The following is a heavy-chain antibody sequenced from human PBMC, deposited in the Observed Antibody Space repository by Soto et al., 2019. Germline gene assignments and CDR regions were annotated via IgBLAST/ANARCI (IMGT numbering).Heavy chain of an antibody. Sequence: GGSLRLSCAASGFTFSSYGMHWVRQAPGKGLEWVAVISYDGSNKYYADSVKGRFTISRDNSKNTLFLQMNSLRVEDTALYYCAKMHHDRGTYHYYYGTDVWGQGTTVTVSS. D-gene: IGHD1-26*01. CDR1: GFTFSSYG. CDR2: ISYDGSNK. CDR3: AKMHHDRGTYHYYYGTDV. J-gene: IGHJ6*02. V-gene: IGHV3-30*18.